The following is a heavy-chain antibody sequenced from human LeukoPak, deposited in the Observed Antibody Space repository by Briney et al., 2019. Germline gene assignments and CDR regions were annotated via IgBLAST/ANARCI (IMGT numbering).Heavy chain of an antibody. Sequence: PGGSLRLSCAASGFTFSDYYMSWIRQAPGKGLEWVSYISSSGSTIYYADSVKGRFTISRDNAKNSLYLQMNSPRAEDTAVYYCARVCSSTSCYSIYYYYGMDVWGQGTTVTVSS. CDR3: ARVCSSTSCYSIYYYYGMDV. J-gene: IGHJ6*02. CDR1: GFTFSDYY. CDR2: ISSSGSTI. V-gene: IGHV3-11*01. D-gene: IGHD2-2*02.